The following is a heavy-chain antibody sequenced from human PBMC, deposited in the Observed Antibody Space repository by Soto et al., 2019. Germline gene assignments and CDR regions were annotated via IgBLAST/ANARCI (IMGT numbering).Heavy chain of an antibody. V-gene: IGHV5-51*01. CDR3: ATHTLIGYSSGMDV. Sequence: EVQLVQSGAELKKPGESLKISCKGSGYTFNNHWIGWVRQMPGKGLEWMGFIYPGDSDTRYSPSFQGQVTISVDRSITTAYLLWSSLKASDTAMYYCATHTLIGYSSGMDVWGQGTTVTVS. J-gene: IGHJ6*02. CDR2: IYPGDSDT. D-gene: IGHD3-9*01. CDR1: GYTFNNHW.